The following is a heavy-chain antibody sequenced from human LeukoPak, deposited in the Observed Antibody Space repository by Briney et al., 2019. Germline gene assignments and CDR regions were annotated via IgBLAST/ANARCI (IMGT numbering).Heavy chain of an antibody. V-gene: IGHV3-30*03. Sequence: PGGSLRLSCAASGFTFSSYGMRWVRQAPGKGLEWVAVISYDGSNKYYADSVKGRFTISRDNSKNTLYLQMNSLRAEDTAVYYCARGNSGSYYGYYYYGMDVWGQGTTVTVSS. D-gene: IGHD1-26*01. J-gene: IGHJ6*02. CDR3: ARGNSGSYYGYYYYGMDV. CDR2: ISYDGSNK. CDR1: GFTFSSYG.